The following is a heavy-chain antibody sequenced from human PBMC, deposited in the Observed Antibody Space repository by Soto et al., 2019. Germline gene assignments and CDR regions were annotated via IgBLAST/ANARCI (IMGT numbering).Heavy chain of an antibody. CDR2: IYHDGSA. D-gene: IGHD6-6*01. V-gene: IGHV4-4*02. Sequence: SETLSLTCAVSGDSISSDKWWSWVRQPPGKGLEWIGEIYHDGSANYSPSLKSRVTMSLDKSKNQFSLKLTSVTAADTAFYYCARVSSSSRTWFDPWGQGTLVTVSS. J-gene: IGHJ5*02. CDR1: GDSISSDKW. CDR3: ARVSSSSRTWFDP.